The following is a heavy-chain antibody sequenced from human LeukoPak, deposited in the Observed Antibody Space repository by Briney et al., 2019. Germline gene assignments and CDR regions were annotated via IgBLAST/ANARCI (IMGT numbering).Heavy chain of an antibody. CDR1: GFTFSSYS. D-gene: IGHD3-22*01. CDR3: ARLGHSSGYYYYYYYYMDV. J-gene: IGHJ6*03. V-gene: IGHV3-21*04. CDR2: ISSSSSYI. Sequence: PGGSLRLSCAASGFTFSSYSMNWVRQAPGKGLEWVSSISSSSSYIYYADSVKGRFTISRDNSKNTLYLQMNSLRAEDTAVYYCARLGHSSGYYYYYYYYMDVWGKGTTVTISS.